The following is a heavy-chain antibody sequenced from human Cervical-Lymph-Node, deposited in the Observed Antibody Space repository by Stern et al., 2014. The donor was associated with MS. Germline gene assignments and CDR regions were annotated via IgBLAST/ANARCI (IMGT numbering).Heavy chain of an antibody. V-gene: IGHV1-8*01. J-gene: IGHJ4*02. CDR3: ARGGITGTTSFDY. D-gene: IGHD1-7*01. CDR2: MNPNSDNT. Sequence: QDQLVQSGAEVRKPGASMKVSCKASGYTFTSFDIHWVRPATGQGLEWMGLMNPNSDNTVYAQKFQSRVTMTRNTSISTAYMELSSLRSEDTAVYYCARGGITGTTSFDYWGQGTLVTVSS. CDR1: GYTFTSFD.